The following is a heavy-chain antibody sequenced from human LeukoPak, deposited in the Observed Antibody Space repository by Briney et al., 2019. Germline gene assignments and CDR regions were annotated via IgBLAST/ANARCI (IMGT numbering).Heavy chain of an antibody. D-gene: IGHD3-16*02. V-gene: IGHV4-61*02. J-gene: IGHJ5*02. CDR3: AGECIMITFGGVIAYNWFDP. Sequence: SETLSLTCTVSGGSISSGSYYWSWIRQPAGKGLEWIGRIYTSGSTNYNPSLKSRVTISVDTSKNQFSLKLSSVTAADTAVYYCAGECIMITFGGVIAYNWFDPWGQGTLVTVPS. CDR2: IYTSGST. CDR1: GGSISSGSYY.